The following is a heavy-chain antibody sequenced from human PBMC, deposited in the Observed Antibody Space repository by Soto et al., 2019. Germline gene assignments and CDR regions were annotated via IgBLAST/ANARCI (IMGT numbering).Heavy chain of an antibody. Sequence: QVQLVQSGAEVKTPGASVKVSCKASGYTFASYDMNWVRQAPGQGLEWMGWMNPNGNNTGYAQKSQGRLTMTRDIALSIAHMELSSLRNEDTAVYYCARSDGYHFNWLDSWGQGTLVTVSA. CDR3: ARSDGYHFNWLDS. J-gene: IGHJ5*01. D-gene: IGHD2-21*01. CDR2: MNPNGNNT. V-gene: IGHV1-8*01. CDR1: GYTFASYD.